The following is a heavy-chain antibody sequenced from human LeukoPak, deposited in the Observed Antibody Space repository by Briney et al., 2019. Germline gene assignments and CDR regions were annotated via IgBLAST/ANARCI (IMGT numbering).Heavy chain of an antibody. CDR3: ARGPYCGGDCYFAY. V-gene: IGHV4-4*07. CDR1: GGSISSYY. CDR2: IYTSGST. D-gene: IGHD2-21*02. J-gene: IGHJ4*02. Sequence: SATLSLTCTASGGSISSYYWSWIRPPAGKGLEWIGRIYTSGSTYHNPSLKSRVTMSVDTSKNQFSLKLSSVTAADTAVYFCARGPYCGGDCYFAYWGQGTLVTVSS.